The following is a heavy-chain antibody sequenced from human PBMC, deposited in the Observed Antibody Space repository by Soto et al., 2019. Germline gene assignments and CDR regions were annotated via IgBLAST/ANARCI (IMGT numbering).Heavy chain of an antibody. CDR1: SYSFISYW. V-gene: IGHV5-10-1*01. Sequence: PVQALKISCHGSSYSFISYWSSWVLQPPGKCLEWMGRIGPSDAYTNYSPSFQGHVTISADKSISTAYLQWSSLKASDTAMYYCARLSYDILTGSHEYWGQGTLVTVSS. J-gene: IGHJ4*02. CDR2: IGPSDAYT. CDR3: ARLSYDILTGSHEY. D-gene: IGHD3-9*01.